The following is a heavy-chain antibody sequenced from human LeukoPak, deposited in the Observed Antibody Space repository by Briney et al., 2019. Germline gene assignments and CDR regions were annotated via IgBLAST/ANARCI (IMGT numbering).Heavy chain of an antibody. V-gene: IGHV3-9*01. J-gene: IGHJ4*02. Sequence: GGSLRLSCAASGFTFDDYAMHWVRQAPGKGLEWVSGISWNSGIIGYADSVKGRFTISRDNAKNSLYLQMNSLRVEDTAVYYCARVGSPDYWGQGTLVTVSS. CDR2: ISWNSGII. CDR1: GFTFDDYA. D-gene: IGHD1-26*01. CDR3: ARVGSPDY.